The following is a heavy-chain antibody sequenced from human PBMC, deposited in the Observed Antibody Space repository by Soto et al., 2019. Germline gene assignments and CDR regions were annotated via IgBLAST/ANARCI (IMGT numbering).Heavy chain of an antibody. CDR2: ISYDGSNK. Sequence: QVPLVESGGGVVQPGRSLRLSCAASGFTFSSYGMHWVRQAPGKGLEWVAVISYDGSNKYYADSVKGRFTISRDNSKNTLYLQMNSLRAEDTAVYYCAKPVPSDYWGQGTLVTVSS. CDR1: GFTFSSYG. D-gene: IGHD2-2*01. CDR3: AKPVPSDY. V-gene: IGHV3-30*18. J-gene: IGHJ4*02.